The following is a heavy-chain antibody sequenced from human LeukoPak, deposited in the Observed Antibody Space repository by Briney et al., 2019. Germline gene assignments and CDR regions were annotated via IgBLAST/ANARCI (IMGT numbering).Heavy chain of an antibody. CDR2: IHRAGRT. V-gene: IGHV4-4*02. D-gene: IGHD3-9*01. Sequence: SETLSLTCAVSGVSISRSEWWIWVRQPPGQGLEWIGEIHRAGRTRYNPSLKSRVTISMDYSKNQFSLKLTSVTAADTAIYYCGKTDIYFNPIDYWGPGSLVTVSS. CDR3: GKTDIYFNPIDY. J-gene: IGHJ4*02. CDR1: GVSISRSEW.